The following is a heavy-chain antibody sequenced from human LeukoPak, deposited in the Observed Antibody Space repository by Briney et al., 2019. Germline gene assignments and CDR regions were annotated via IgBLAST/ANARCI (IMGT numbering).Heavy chain of an antibody. V-gene: IGHV1-69*06. CDR1: GGTFSSYA. CDR2: IIPIFGTA. Sequence: SVKVSCKASGGTFSSYAISWVRQAPGQGLEWMGGIIPIFGTANYAQKFQGRVTITADKSTSTAYMELSSLRSEDTAVYYCARDRGRYCSGGSCPNYYYYYYMDVWGKGTTVTVSS. D-gene: IGHD2-15*01. J-gene: IGHJ6*03. CDR3: ARDRGRYCSGGSCPNYYYYYYMDV.